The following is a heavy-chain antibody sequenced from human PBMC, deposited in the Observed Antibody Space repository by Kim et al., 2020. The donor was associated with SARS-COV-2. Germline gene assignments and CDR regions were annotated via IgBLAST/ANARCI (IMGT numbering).Heavy chain of an antibody. J-gene: IGHJ3*02. Sequence: ASVKVSCKASGYTFTSYYMHWVRQAPGQGLEWMGIINPSGGSTSYAQKFQGRVTMTRDTSTSTVYMELSSLRSEDTAVYYCARDRPYYYDSSGYSRLHAFDIWGQGTMVTVSS. V-gene: IGHV1-46*01. CDR2: INPSGGST. CDR3: ARDRPYYYDSSGYSRLHAFDI. CDR1: GYTFTSYY. D-gene: IGHD3-22*01.